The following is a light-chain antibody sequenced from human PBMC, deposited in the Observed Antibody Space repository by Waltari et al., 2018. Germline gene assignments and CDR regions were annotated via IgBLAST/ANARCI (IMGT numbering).Light chain of an antibody. J-gene: IGKJ3*01. CDR3: QQRSNWPIT. Sequence: IVMTQSPATRSVSPGECRTHSCRASQSVRRHLAWYQQNPGQAPRLLIYDASNRATGMPARFSGSGSGTDFTLTISSLEPEDFAVYYCQQRSNWPITFGPGTKVDIK. CDR1: QSVRRH. CDR2: DAS. V-gene: IGKV3-11*01.